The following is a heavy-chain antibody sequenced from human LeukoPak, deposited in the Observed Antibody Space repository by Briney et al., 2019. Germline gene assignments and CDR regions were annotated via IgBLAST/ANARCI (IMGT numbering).Heavy chain of an antibody. Sequence: VASVKVSCKASGYTFTSYDINWVRQATGQGLEWMGWMNPNSGNTGYAQKFQGRVTMTRDTSISTAYMELSRLRSHDTAVYYCARDPLYYDFWSGYYLWGQGTLVTVSS. CDR3: ARDPLYYDFWSGYYL. V-gene: IGHV1-8*02. D-gene: IGHD3-3*01. J-gene: IGHJ4*02. CDR2: MNPNSGNT. CDR1: GYTFTSYD.